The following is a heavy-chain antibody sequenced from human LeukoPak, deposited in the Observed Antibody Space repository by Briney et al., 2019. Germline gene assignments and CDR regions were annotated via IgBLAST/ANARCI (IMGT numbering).Heavy chain of an antibody. J-gene: IGHJ4*02. CDR2: IYYSGST. Sequence: PSETLSLTCTVSGGSISSYYWSWIRQPPGKGLEWIGYIYYSGSTNYSPPLKSRVTMSVDTSKNQFSLKLSSVTAADTAVYYCARDGSGSVDYWGQGTLVTVSS. CDR1: GGSISSYY. CDR3: ARDGSGSVDY. D-gene: IGHD3-10*01. V-gene: IGHV4-59*12.